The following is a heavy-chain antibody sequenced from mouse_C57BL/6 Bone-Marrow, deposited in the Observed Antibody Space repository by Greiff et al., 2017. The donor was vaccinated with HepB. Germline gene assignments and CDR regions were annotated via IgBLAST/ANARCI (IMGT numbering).Heavy chain of an antibody. Sequence: QVQLKESGAELVRPGTSVKVSCKASGYAFTNYLIEWVKQRPGQGLEWIGVINPGSGGTNYNEKFKGKATLTADKSSSTAYMQLSSLTSEDSAVYFCARSTVVATHWYFDVWGTGTTVTVSS. CDR1: GYAFTNYL. CDR3: ARSTVVATHWYFDV. J-gene: IGHJ1*03. CDR2: INPGSGGT. D-gene: IGHD1-1*01. V-gene: IGHV1-54*01.